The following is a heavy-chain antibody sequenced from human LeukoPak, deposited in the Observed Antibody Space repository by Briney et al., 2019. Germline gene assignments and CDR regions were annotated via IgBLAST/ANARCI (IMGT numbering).Heavy chain of an antibody. CDR3: AKDQSAAGRPYYFDY. CDR2: ISYDGSNK. CDR1: GFTFSSYG. D-gene: IGHD6-13*01. J-gene: IGHJ4*02. Sequence: GRSLRLSCAASGFTFSSYGMHWVRQAPGKGLEWVAVISYDGSNKYYADSVKGRFTISRDNSKNTLYLQMNSLRAEDTAVYYCAKDQSAAGRPYYFDYWGQGTLVTVSS. V-gene: IGHV3-30*18.